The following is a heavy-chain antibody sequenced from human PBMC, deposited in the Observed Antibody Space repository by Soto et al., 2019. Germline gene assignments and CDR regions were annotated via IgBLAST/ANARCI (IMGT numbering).Heavy chain of an antibody. V-gene: IGHV3-49*03. CDR1: GFTFGDYA. D-gene: IGHD3-16*01. CDR3: TRAALAGAEFSGGY. CDR2: IRSKAYGGTT. J-gene: IGHJ4*02. Sequence: GGSLRLSCTASGFTFGDYAMSWFRQAPGKGLEWVGFIRSKAYGGTTEYAASVKGRFTISRDDSKSIAYLQMNSLKTEDTAVYYCTRAALAGAEFSGGYWGQGTLVTVSS.